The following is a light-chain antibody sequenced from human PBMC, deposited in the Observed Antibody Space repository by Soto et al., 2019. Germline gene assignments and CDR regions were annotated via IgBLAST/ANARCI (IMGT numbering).Light chain of an antibody. V-gene: IGKV3-20*01. J-gene: IGKJ1*01. CDR2: AAS. CDR3: QQYVSSPRT. Sequence: EIVLTQSPGTLSLSLGERATLSCRASQSVSSNFLAWYQQKPGQAPMLLIYAASSRATGIPDRFSGSGSGTDFTLTISRLEPEDFAVYYCQQYVSSPRTFGQGTKVDIK. CDR1: QSVSSNF.